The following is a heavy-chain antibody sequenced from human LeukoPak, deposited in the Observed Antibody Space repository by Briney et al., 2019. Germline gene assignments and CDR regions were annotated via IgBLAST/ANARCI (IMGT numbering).Heavy chain of an antibody. J-gene: IGHJ6*03. Sequence: SETLSLTCTVSGGSISSPTYYWGWIRQPPGKGLEWIGNIYYSGSTSYNPSLKSRASIFVDTSQKQFSMKLSSVTAADPAVYYCARQSTIITGTAFYYYFYMDVWGKGTTVTVSS. CDR3: ARQSTIITGTAFYYYFYMDV. V-gene: IGHV4-39*01. D-gene: IGHD1-7*01. CDR2: IYYSGST. CDR1: GGSISSPTYY.